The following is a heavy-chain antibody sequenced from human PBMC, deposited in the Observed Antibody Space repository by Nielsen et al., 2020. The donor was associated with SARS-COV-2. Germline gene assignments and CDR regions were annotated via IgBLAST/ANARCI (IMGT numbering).Heavy chain of an antibody. CDR3: AIGEGMATIGGYYYGMDV. CDR1: GGTFSNYA. J-gene: IGHJ6*02. CDR2: IIPILGIA. V-gene: IGHV1-69*04. Sequence: SVKVSCKASGGTFSNYAISWVRQAPGQGLEWMGRIIPILGIANYAQKFQGRVTITADKSTSTAYMELSSLRSEDMAVYYCAIGEGMATIGGYYYGMDVWGQGTTVTVSS. D-gene: IGHD5-24*01.